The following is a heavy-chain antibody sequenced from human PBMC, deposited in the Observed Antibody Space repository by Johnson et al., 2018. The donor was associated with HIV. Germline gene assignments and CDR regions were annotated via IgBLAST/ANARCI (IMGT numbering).Heavy chain of an antibody. D-gene: IGHD6-19*01. J-gene: IGHJ3*02. CDR1: GFTVSSNY. Sequence: VYLVESGGGLIQPGGSLRLSCAASGFTVSSNYMSWVRQAPGKGLEWVSVIYSGGSTYYADSVKGRFTISRDSSKNTLYLQMNSLRAEDTALYYCARGLGKGLVIPGPDGYDIWGQGTMVTVSS. CDR2: IYSGGST. V-gene: IGHV3-66*03. CDR3: ARGLGKGLVIPGPDGYDI.